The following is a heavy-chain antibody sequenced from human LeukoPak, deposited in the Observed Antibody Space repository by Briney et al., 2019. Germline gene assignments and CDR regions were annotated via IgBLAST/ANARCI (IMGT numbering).Heavy chain of an antibody. Sequence: GRSLRLSCAASGFTFSSYGMHWVRQAPGKGLEWVAVISYDGSNKYYADSVKGRFTISRDNSKNTLYLQMNSLRAEDTAVYYCAKDRRALYSIAAAGTFGYWGQGTLVTVSS. CDR2: ISYDGSNK. V-gene: IGHV3-30*18. CDR3: AKDRRALYSIAAAGTFGY. J-gene: IGHJ4*02. D-gene: IGHD6-13*01. CDR1: GFTFSSYG.